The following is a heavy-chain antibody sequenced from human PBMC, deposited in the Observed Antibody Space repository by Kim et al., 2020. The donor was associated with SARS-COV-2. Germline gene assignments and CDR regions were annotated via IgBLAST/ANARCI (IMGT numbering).Heavy chain of an antibody. D-gene: IGHD1-26*01. CDR3: ARVAEVGATQIDY. Sequence: YAQKLQGRVTMTTDTSTSTAYMELRSLRSDDTAVYYCARVAEVGATQIDYWGQGTLVTVSS. V-gene: IGHV1-18*01. J-gene: IGHJ4*02.